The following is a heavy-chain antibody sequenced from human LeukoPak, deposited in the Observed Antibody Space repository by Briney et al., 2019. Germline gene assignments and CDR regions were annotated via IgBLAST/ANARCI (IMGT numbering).Heavy chain of an antibody. V-gene: IGHV3-53*01. CDR2: IYSGGST. Sequence: GGSLRLSCAASGFTVSSNYMSWVRQAPGKGLEWVSVIYSGGSTYYADSVKGRFTISRDNSKNTLYLQMNSLRAEDTAVYYCERGGHYYGSGSYYTFDYWGQGTLVTVSS. CDR3: ERGGHYYGSGSYYTFDY. J-gene: IGHJ4*02. CDR1: GFTVSSNY. D-gene: IGHD3-10*01.